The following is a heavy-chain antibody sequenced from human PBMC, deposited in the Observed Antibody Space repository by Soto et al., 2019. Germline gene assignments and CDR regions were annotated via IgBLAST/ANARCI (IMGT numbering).Heavy chain of an antibody. CDR2: IYYSGST. CDR1: GGSISSSSYY. J-gene: IGHJ6*02. V-gene: IGHV4-39*01. D-gene: IGHD2-21*01. CDR3: ARHGPSPIGGMDV. Sequence: SETLSLTCTVSGGSISSSSYYWGWIRQPPGKGLEWIGSIYYSGSTNYNPSLKSRVTISVDTSKNQFSLKLSSVTAADTAVYYWARHGPSPIGGMDVRGQGTTVTVSS.